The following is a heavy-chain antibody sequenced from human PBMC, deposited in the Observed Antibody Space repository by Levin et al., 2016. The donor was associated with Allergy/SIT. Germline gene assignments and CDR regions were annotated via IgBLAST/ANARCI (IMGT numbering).Heavy chain of an antibody. J-gene: IGHJ2*01. V-gene: IGHV4-34*01. CDR1: GASFSGYY. CDR3: ARGPSYSGSYVYFDL. Sequence: SETLSLTCGVYGASFSGYYWSWIRQTPGKGLEWIAEMNHSGGINYNPSLKSRATISVDTSRNQFSLKLSSVTAADTAVYYCARGPSYSGSYVYFDLWGRGTLVTVSS. D-gene: IGHD1-26*01. CDR2: MNHSGGI.